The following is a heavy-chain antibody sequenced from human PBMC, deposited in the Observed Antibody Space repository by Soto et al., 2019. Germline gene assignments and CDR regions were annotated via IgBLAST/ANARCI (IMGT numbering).Heavy chain of an antibody. CDR3: ARLRFILWERDFEF. Sequence: EVQLVESGGGLVQPGGSLRLSCAASGFTFTSYWMSWVRQAPGKGLEWVANIKQDGSSKYYGASVKGRFTVYRANAKCSISLQMDRLREDDTAVYRCARLRFILWERDFEFWGQGILVTVSS. CDR2: IKQDGSSK. J-gene: IGHJ4*02. V-gene: IGHV3-7*05. CDR1: GFTFTSYW. D-gene: IGHD2-21*01.